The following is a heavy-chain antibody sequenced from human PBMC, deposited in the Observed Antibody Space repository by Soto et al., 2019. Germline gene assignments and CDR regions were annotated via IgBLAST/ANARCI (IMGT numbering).Heavy chain of an antibody. CDR2: ISSSGSTI. CDR3: ASHYLYSSSWYYFDY. Sequence: GGSLRISCAASGFTFSSYEMNWVRQAPGKGLEWVSYISSSGSTIYYADSVKGRFTISRDNAKNSLYLQMNSLRAEDTAVYYCASHYLYSSSWYYFDYWGQGTLVTVSS. J-gene: IGHJ4*02. V-gene: IGHV3-48*03. CDR1: GFTFSSYE. D-gene: IGHD6-13*01.